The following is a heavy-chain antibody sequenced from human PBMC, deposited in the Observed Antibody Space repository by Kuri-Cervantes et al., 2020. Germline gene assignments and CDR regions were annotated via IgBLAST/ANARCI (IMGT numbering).Heavy chain of an antibody. D-gene: IGHD1-20*01. CDR3: ARRMDGYNFP. Sequence: LSLTCAASGFTFSSYAMHWVRQAPGKGLEWVAVISYDGSNKYYADSVKGRFTITRDNSQNTLYLEMNSLRVDDTAVYYCARRMDGYNFPWGQGTLVTVSS. J-gene: IGHJ5*02. CDR1: GFTFSSYA. CDR2: ISYDGSNK. V-gene: IGHV3-30*07.